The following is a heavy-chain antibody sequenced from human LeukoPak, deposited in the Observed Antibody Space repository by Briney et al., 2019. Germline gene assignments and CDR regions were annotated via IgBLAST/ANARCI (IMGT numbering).Heavy chain of an antibody. Sequence: GGSLRLSCAASGFTFSSYAMIWVRQAPGKGLEWVSAISGSGGSTYYADSVKGRFTISRDNSKNTLYLQMNSLRAEDTAVYYCAKDLSSCGGDCYSGWFDPWGQGTLVTVSS. CDR2: ISGSGGST. D-gene: IGHD2-21*02. CDR3: AKDLSSCGGDCYSGWFDP. V-gene: IGHV3-23*01. CDR1: GFTFSSYA. J-gene: IGHJ5*02.